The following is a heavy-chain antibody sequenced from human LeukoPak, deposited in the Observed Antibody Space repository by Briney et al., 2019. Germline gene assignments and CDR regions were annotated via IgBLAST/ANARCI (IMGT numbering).Heavy chain of an antibody. CDR2: ISSSSSYI. Sequence: PGGSLRLSCAASGFTFSSYSLNWVRQAPGKGLEWVSSISSSSSYIYYADSVKGRFTISRDNAKNSLYLQMNSLRAEDTAVYYCAELGITMIGGVWGKGTTVTISS. J-gene: IGHJ6*04. D-gene: IGHD3-10*02. CDR3: AELGITMIGGV. V-gene: IGHV3-21*01. CDR1: GFTFSSYS.